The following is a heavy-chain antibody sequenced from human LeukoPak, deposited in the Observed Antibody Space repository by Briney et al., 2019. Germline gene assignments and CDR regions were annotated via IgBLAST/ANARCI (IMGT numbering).Heavy chain of an antibody. J-gene: IGHJ6*02. V-gene: IGHV4-39*07. D-gene: IGHD1-26*01. CDR1: GGSISSSSYY. Sequence: SETLSLTCTVSGGSISSSSYYWGWIRQAPGKGLEWIGSIYYSGSTYYNPSLKSRVTISVDTSKNQFSLKLSSVTAADTAVYYCARDRMSGSYFNYYYGMDVWGQGTTVTVSS. CDR2: IYYSGST. CDR3: ARDRMSGSYFNYYYGMDV.